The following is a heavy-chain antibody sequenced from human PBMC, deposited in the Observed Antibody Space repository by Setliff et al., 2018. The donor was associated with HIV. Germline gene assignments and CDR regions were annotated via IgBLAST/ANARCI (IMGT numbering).Heavy chain of an antibody. CDR3: SRAGGTGDFDF. J-gene: IGHJ4*02. Sequence: SETLSLTCTVSGGSISSHYWSWIRQPPGKGLEWLGEIHYSGTPYYNQTLKSRVAISIDKAKNQFSLKLSSMSAADTAVYYCSRAGGTGDFDFWGQGSLVTVSS. CDR1: GGSISSHY. CDR2: IHYSGTP. V-gene: IGHV4-59*11. D-gene: IGHD1-7*01.